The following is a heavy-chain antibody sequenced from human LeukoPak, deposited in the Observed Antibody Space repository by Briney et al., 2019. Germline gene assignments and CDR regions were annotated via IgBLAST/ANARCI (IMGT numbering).Heavy chain of an antibody. CDR1: GFTVTNNY. CDR3: ASTPLFYFYGMDV. V-gene: IGHV3-66*01. J-gene: IGHJ6*02. CDR2: IYSGGNT. Sequence: GGSLRLSCAASGFTVTNNYMSWVRQAPGRGVEWVAFIYSGGNTYYAEPVKGRFTLYRDLSKNTVYLQMNTLRAEDTAVYFCASTPLFYFYGMDVWGQGTTVTVSS. D-gene: IGHD2-15*01.